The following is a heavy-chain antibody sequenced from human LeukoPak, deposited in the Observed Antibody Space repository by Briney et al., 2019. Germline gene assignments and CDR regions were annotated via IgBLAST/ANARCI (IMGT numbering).Heavy chain of an antibody. Sequence: GGSLRLSCAASGCTFSRYWMSWVRQAPGKGLEWVANIKEDGSEKNYVDSVKGRFTISRDNAKNSLYLQMNSLRAEDTAVYYCARGHGSIDFWGQGTLVTVSS. D-gene: IGHD5-24*01. J-gene: IGHJ4*02. CDR1: GCTFSRYW. CDR3: ARGHGSIDF. CDR2: IKEDGSEK. V-gene: IGHV3-7*01.